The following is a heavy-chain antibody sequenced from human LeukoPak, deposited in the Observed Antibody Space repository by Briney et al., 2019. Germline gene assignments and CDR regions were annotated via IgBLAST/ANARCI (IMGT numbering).Heavy chain of an antibody. CDR1: GDSILSHTYY. CDR2: MSYSGTP. CDR3: VRHQVRTMLNS. Sequence: SETLSLTCSVSGDSILSHTYYSGWVRQPPGKGLEWIASMSYSGTPDYNPSLRGRVAMSVDTSKKQVSLKLNSVTAADTAVYYCVRHQVRTMLNSWGQGTLVTVSS. V-gene: IGHV4-39*01. J-gene: IGHJ4*02. D-gene: IGHD3-10*02.